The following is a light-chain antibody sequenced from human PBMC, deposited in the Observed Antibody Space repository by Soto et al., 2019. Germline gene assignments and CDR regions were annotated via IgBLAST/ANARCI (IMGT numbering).Light chain of an antibody. J-gene: IGKJ1*01. CDR3: QHYNSYSGA. V-gene: IGKV1-5*03. Sequence: DIQMTQSPSTLSGSVGDRVIIPCRASQTISSWLAWYQQKPGKAPKLLIYKASTLKSGVPSRFSGSGSGTEFTLTISSLQPEDFATYYCQHYNSYSGAFGQGTKLDIK. CDR2: KAS. CDR1: QTISSW.